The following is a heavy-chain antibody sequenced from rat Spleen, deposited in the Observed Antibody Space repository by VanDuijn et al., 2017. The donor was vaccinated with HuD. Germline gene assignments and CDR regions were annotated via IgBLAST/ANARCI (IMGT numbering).Heavy chain of an antibody. Sequence: EVQLVESGGGLVQPGRSLKLSCAASGFTFSSFPMAWVRQAPKKGLEWVAYISSGGGGIYYLDSVKGRFTISRNNAKSTLYLQMSSLRSEDTATYYCSPLPGRNLAYWGQGVMVTVSS. CDR2: ISSGGGGI. CDR1: GFTFSSFP. CDR3: SPLPGRNLAY. V-gene: IGHV5-46*01. J-gene: IGHJ2*01. D-gene: IGHD1-4*01.